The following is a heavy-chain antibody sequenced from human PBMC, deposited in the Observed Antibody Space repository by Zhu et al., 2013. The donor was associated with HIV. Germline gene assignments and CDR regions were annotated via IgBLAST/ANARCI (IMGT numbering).Heavy chain of an antibody. D-gene: IGHD6-13*01. CDR1: GGTFSSYA. CDR2: IIPIFGTA. Sequence: QVQLVQSGAEVKKPGSSVKVSCKASGGTFSSYAISWVRQAPGQGLEWMGGIIPIFGTANYAQKFQGRVTITADKSTSTAYMELSSLRSEDTAVYYCARVKGGYSSPTWDWFDPWGQGTLVTVSS. J-gene: IGHJ5*02. CDR3: ARVKGGYSSPTWDWFDP. V-gene: IGHV1-69*06.